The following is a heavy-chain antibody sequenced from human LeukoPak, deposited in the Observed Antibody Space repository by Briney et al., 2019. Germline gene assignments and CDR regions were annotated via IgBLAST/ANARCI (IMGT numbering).Heavy chain of an antibody. Sequence: ASVKVSCTASGYTFTSYGINWVRQAPGQGLEWMGWISADNGNTNYAQKLQGKVTMTTDTSTSTAYMELRSLRSDDTAVYYCARGQDYGGNYELDYWGQGTLVTVSS. D-gene: IGHD4-23*01. J-gene: IGHJ4*02. V-gene: IGHV1-18*01. CDR1: GYTFTSYG. CDR2: ISADNGNT. CDR3: ARGQDYGGNYELDY.